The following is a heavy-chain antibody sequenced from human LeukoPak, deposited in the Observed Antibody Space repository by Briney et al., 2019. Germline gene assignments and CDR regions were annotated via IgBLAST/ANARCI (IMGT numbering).Heavy chain of an antibody. J-gene: IGHJ4*02. CDR1: GFTFDDYG. V-gene: IGHV3-20*04. CDR2: INWNGGRT. Sequence: PGGSLRLSCAASGFTFDDYGMSWVRQARGKGVEWVSGINWNGGRTVYADSVKGRFTISRDNAKNSLYLQMNSLRAEDTALYYCARVFSAGSSGYFDYWGQGTLVTVSS. CDR3: ARVFSAGSSGYFDY. D-gene: IGHD3-22*01.